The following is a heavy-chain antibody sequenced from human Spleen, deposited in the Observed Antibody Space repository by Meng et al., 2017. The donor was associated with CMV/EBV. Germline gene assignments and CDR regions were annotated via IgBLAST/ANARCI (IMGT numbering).Heavy chain of an antibody. V-gene: IGHV3-30-3*01. J-gene: IGHJ4*02. Sequence: LSLTCAASGFTFSSYAMHWVRQAPGKGLEWVAVISYDGSNKYYADSVKGRFTISRDNSKNTLYLQMNSLRAEDTAVYYCARLPQTYYYDSSGFANGYWGQGTLVTVSS. CDR2: ISYDGSNK. CDR1: GFTFSSYA. D-gene: IGHD3-22*01. CDR3: ARLPQTYYYDSSGFANGY.